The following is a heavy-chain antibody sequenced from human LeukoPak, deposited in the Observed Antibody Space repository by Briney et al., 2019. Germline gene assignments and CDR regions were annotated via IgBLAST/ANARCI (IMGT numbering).Heavy chain of an antibody. CDR3: ARGRSYYDSSGYYYVARYWFDP. D-gene: IGHD3-22*01. V-gene: IGHV1-2*06. Sequence: ASVKVSCKASGYTFTGYYMHWVRQAPGQGLEWMGRINPNSGGTNYAQKFQGRVTMTRDTSISTAYMELSRLRSDDTAVYYCARGRSYYDSSGYYYVARYWFDPWGRGTLVTVSS. J-gene: IGHJ5*02. CDR1: GYTFTGYY. CDR2: INPNSGGT.